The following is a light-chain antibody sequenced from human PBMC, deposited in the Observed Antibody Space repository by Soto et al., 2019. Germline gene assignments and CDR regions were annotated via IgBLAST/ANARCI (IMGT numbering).Light chain of an antibody. Sequence: DIQMTQSPSTLSASVGDRVTITCQASQDINIYLNWYQQKPGKAPKLPIYDASNLETGVPSRFSGSGSGTDFTLAISSLEPEDLATYYCQQYDGLPTFGQGTRLEIK. J-gene: IGKJ5*01. CDR2: DAS. CDR1: QDINIY. V-gene: IGKV1-33*01. CDR3: QQYDGLPT.